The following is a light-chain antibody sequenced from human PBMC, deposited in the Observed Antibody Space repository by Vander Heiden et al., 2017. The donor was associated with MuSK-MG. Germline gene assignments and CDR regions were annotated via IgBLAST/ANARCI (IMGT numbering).Light chain of an antibody. J-gene: IGKJ1*01. Sequence: DIQTTQSPSSLSASVGDRVTITCRASQSISSYVHWYQQTPGKAPKLLIYAASRLQSRVPSRFSGSGSGTDFTLTSSMLQPEDFATYYWQHGYSTRTCGQGTKVEIK. CDR3: QHGYSTRT. CDR2: AAS. V-gene: IGKV1-39*01. CDR1: QSISSY.